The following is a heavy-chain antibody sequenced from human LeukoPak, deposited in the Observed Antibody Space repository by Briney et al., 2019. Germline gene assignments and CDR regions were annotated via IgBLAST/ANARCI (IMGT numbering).Heavy chain of an antibody. Sequence: SQTLSLTCTVFGGSISSGDYYWRWIRQPPGKGLEWIGYIYYSGSTYYNPSLKSRVTISVDTSKNQFSLKLSSVTAADTAVYYCARGPLTGILDYWGQGTLVTVSS. CDR2: IYYSGST. CDR1: GGSISSGDYY. CDR3: ARGPLTGILDY. D-gene: IGHD3-9*01. J-gene: IGHJ4*02. V-gene: IGHV4-30-4*01.